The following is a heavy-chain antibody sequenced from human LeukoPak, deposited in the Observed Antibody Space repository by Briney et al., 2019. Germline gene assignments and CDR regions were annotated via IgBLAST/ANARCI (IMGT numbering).Heavy chain of an antibody. CDR2: ISSSSSYI. Sequence: EGSLRLSCAASGFTFSSYNMNWVRQAPGKGLEWVSSISSSSSYIYYADSVKGRFTISRDNAKNSLYLQMNSLRAEDTAVYYCSPLRVVPAAKGDDYWGQGTLVTVSS. CDR3: SPLRVVPAAKGDDY. V-gene: IGHV3-21*01. CDR1: GFTFSSYN. J-gene: IGHJ4*02. D-gene: IGHD2-2*01.